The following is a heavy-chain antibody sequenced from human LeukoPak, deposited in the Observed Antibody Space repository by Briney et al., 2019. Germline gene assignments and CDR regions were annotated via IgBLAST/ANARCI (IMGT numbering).Heavy chain of an antibody. V-gene: IGHV3-11*05. CDR3: ARDPSLFTSGWIDY. D-gene: IGHD6-19*01. CDR2: ISGSSTYT. J-gene: IGHJ4*02. CDR1: GFTFSDYY. Sequence: GGSLRLSCAASGFTFSDYYMTWIRQAPGKGLEWASYISGSSTYTNYADSVKGRFTISRDNAKNSLHLQMDSLRAEDTAVYYCARDPSLFTSGWIDYWGQGTLVTVSS.